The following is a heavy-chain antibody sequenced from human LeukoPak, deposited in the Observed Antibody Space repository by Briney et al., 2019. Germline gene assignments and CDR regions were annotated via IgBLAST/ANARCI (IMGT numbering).Heavy chain of an antibody. CDR1: GGTFSSYA. CDR3: ARDIVVVVAATPGGHWFDP. Sequence: ASVKVSCKASGGTFSSYAISWVRQAPGQGLEWMGGIIPIFGTANYAQKLQGRVTMTTDTSTSTAYMELRSLRSDDTAVYYCARDIVVVVAATPGGHWFDPWGQGTLVTVSS. J-gene: IGHJ5*02. D-gene: IGHD2-15*01. V-gene: IGHV1-69*05. CDR2: IIPIFGTA.